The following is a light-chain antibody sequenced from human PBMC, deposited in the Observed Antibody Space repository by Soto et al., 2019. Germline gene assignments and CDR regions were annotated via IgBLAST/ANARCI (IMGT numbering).Light chain of an antibody. J-gene: IGKJ3*01. CDR1: QSVSSY. Sequence: EIVLTQSPATLSLSPGESATLSCRASQSVSSYLAWYQQKPGQAPRLLVYDASNRAPGIPARFSGSGSGTDLTLTISNLDPEDFAVYYCQQRSNWPLITFGPGTKVDIK. V-gene: IGKV3-11*01. CDR2: DAS. CDR3: QQRSNWPLIT.